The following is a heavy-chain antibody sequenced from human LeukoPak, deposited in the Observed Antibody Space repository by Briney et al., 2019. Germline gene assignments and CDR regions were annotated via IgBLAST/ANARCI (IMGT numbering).Heavy chain of an antibody. V-gene: IGHV1-18*01. J-gene: IGHJ6*03. CDR3: ARGGFIERYDNYYYMDV. D-gene: IGHD6-25*01. CDR2: ISAYNGNT. CDR1: NYTFTNYG. Sequence: ASVKVSCKASNYTFTNYGITWVRQAPGQGLEWMGWISAYNGNTNYAQKFQGRVTITADKSTSTAYMELSSLRSEDTAVYYCARGGFIERYDNYYYMDVWGKGTTVTVSS.